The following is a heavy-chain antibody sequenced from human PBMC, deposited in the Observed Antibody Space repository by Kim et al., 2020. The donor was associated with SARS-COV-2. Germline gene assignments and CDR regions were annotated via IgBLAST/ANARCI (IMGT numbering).Heavy chain of an antibody. Sequence: GGSLRLSCAASGFTFSSYSMNWVRQAPGKGLEWVSSISRSSSYIYYADSVKGRFTISRDNAKNSLYLQMNSLRAEDTAVYYCARSNSSTSFDYWGQGTLVTVSS. D-gene: IGHD2-2*01. J-gene: IGHJ4*02. CDR3: ARSNSSTSFDY. CDR2: ISRSSSYI. V-gene: IGHV3-21*01. CDR1: GFTFSSYS.